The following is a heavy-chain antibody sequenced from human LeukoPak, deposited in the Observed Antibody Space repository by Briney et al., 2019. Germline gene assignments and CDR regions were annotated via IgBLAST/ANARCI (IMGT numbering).Heavy chain of an antibody. CDR1: GFTFSNAW. V-gene: IGHV3-15*01. CDR2: IKKKSDGGTT. D-gene: IGHD6-19*01. CDR3: TTVQQWLAQALGY. J-gene: IGHJ4*02. Sequence: GGSLRLSCAASGFTFSNAWMTWVRQAPGKGMEWVGHIKKKSDGGTTDYAAPVKGRFTISRDDSKDTLYLQMNSLKTEDTAVYYCTTVQQWLAQALGYWGQGTLVTVSS.